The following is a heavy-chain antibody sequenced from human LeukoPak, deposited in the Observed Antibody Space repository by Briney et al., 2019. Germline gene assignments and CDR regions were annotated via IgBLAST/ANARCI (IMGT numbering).Heavy chain of an antibody. CDR2: IKQDGSEK. Sequence: PGGSLRLSCAASGFTFRNYWMSWVRQAPGKGLEWVANIKQDGSEKYYMDSVEGRFTISRDNAKNTLYLQMNSLRAEDTAVYYCARLGYCSGGSCYHRGYWGQGTLVTVSS. CDR1: GFTFRNYW. CDR3: ARLGYCSGGSCYHRGY. J-gene: IGHJ4*02. D-gene: IGHD2-15*01. V-gene: IGHV3-7*01.